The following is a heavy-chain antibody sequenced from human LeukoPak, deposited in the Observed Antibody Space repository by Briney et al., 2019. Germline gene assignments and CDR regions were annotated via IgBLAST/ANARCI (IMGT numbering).Heavy chain of an antibody. J-gene: IGHJ4*02. D-gene: IGHD4-17*01. V-gene: IGHV1-18*01. CDR1: GYTFNAYA. CDR3: ARGGDYKGPHFDY. Sequence: ASVKVSCKASGYTFNAYAITWVRQAPGQGLEWMGWIRTYNGETHYAEKLQGRVTMTTDTSTSTAYMELRSLRSDDTAVYYCARGGDYKGPHFDYWGQGTLVTVSS. CDR2: IRTYNGET.